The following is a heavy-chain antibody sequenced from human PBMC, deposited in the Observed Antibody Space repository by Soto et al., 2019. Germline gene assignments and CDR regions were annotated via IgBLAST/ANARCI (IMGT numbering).Heavy chain of an antibody. CDR3: ARGARVDGGNSDYYYGMDV. J-gene: IGHJ6*02. D-gene: IGHD2-21*02. Sequence: QVQLVQSGAEVKKPGSSVKVSCKASGGTFSSYAISWVRQAPGQGLEWMGGIIPIFGTANYAQKFQGRVTITADESTSTASMELSSLRSEDTAVYYCARGARVDGGNSDYYYGMDVWGQGTTVTVSS. CDR2: IIPIFGTA. CDR1: GGTFSSYA. V-gene: IGHV1-69*12.